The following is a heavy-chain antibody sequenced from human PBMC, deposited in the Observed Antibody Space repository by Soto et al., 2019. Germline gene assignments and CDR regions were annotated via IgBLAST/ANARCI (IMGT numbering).Heavy chain of an antibody. Sequence: QVQLQESGPGLVKPSETLSLTCTVSGGSISYYYWSWIRQPPGKGLEYIGYIYYSGSTNYNPALKSRVTMSVDTSKNRFSLRLSSVTAADTAVYYCARVRERWFTYWYFDLWGRGTLVTVSS. CDR1: GGSISYYY. D-gene: IGHD1-26*01. V-gene: IGHV4-59*01. CDR2: IYYSGST. J-gene: IGHJ2*01. CDR3: ARVRERWFTYWYFDL.